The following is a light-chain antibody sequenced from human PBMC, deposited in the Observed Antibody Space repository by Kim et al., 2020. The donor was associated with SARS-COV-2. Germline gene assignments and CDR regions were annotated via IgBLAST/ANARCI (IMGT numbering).Light chain of an antibody. J-gene: IGKJ1*01. CDR1: QSVSSY. CDR3: QQRSNWPPR. V-gene: IGKV3-11*01. Sequence: EIVLTQPPATPSLSPGERATLSCRASQSVSSYLAWYQQKPGQAPRLLIYDASNRATGIPARFSGSGSGTDFTLTISSLDPEDFAVYYCQQRSNWPPRFGQGTKVDIK. CDR2: DAS.